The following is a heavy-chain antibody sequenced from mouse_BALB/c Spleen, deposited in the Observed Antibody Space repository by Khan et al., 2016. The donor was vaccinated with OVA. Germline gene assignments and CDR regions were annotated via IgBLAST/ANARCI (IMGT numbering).Heavy chain of an antibody. CDR1: GYSITSDYV. CDR2: ISYSGST. CDR3: ASGRFFHRCPDDVDY. Sequence: LQQSGPGLLKPSQTLSLTCTVTGYSITSDYVWNWNRQLPGNKLGWRAYISYSGSTTYSPSLRSHITITRDTSKNQFFLQMNSVTTEDTATYYCASGRFFHRCPDDVDYWGQGTTLTVSS. J-gene: IGHJ2*01. V-gene: IGHV3-2*02. D-gene: IGHD2-12*01.